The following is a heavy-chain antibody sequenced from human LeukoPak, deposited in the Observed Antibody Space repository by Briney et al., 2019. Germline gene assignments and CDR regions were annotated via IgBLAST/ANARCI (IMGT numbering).Heavy chain of an antibody. CDR2: IHYSGST. V-gene: IGHV4-59*08. CDR3: ARRAINSVMFDY. Sequence: SETLSLTCTVSGDSISTYYWSWIRQPPGKGLEWIGYIHYSGSTNYNPSLRSRVTISVDTSKNQFSLKLSSATAADTAVYFCARRAINSVMFDYWGQGALVTVSS. D-gene: IGHD3-16*01. J-gene: IGHJ4*02. CDR1: GDSISTYY.